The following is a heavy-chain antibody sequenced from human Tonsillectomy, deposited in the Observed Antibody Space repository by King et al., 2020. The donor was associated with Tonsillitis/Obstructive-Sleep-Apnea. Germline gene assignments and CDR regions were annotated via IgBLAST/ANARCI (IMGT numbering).Heavy chain of an antibody. D-gene: IGHD6-19*01. CDR2: ISDNGGTT. Sequence: VQLVESGGGLVQPGGSLRLSCAASGFTFSSSAMSWVLQAPGKGLDWVSVISDNGGTTYYADSLKGRFTISRDNSKNTLWLQMNTLSDEDTAVYYCAKGGRNSGRFDCWGQGTLVTVSS. CDR1: GFTFSSSA. V-gene: IGHV3-23*04. J-gene: IGHJ4*02. CDR3: AKGGRNSGRFDC.